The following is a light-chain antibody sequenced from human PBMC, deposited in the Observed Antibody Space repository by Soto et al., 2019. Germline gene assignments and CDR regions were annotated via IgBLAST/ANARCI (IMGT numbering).Light chain of an antibody. Sequence: QSVLTQPASVSGPPGQSITISCTGTSSDIGGYNYVSWFQQHPDKAPKLMIYDVHGRPSGVSNRFSGSKSGNTASLTISGLQAEDEADYYCSSFTSSGTRVFGTGTKVTVL. CDR3: SSFTSSGTRV. J-gene: IGLJ1*01. CDR1: SSDIGGYNY. V-gene: IGLV2-14*01. CDR2: DVH.